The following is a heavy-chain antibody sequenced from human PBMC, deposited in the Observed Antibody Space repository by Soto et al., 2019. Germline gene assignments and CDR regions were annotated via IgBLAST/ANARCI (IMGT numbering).Heavy chain of an antibody. D-gene: IGHD3-10*01. Sequence: GGSLRLSCAASGFTFSDYYMSWIRQAPGKGLEWVSYISSSSSYTNYADPVKGRFTISRDNAKNSLYLQMNSLRAEDTAVYYCARDNVGEVGGLDYWGQGTLVTVSS. V-gene: IGHV3-11*06. CDR3: ARDNVGEVGGLDY. CDR2: ISSSSSYT. J-gene: IGHJ4*02. CDR1: GFTFSDYY.